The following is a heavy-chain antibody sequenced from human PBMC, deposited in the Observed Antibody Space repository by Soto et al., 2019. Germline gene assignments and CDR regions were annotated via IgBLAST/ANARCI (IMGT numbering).Heavy chain of an antibody. CDR2: INNDGSRT. V-gene: IGHV3-74*01. CDR1: GFTFSNYW. CDR3: GTTFEY. D-gene: IGHD1-26*01. Sequence: PGGSLRLSCAAPGFTFSNYWIHWVRQVPGEGLVWVSTINNDGSRTWYADSVRGRIAMSRDNARNLVYLQMNSLRAEDTAVYYCGTTFEYWGQGALVTVSS. J-gene: IGHJ4*02.